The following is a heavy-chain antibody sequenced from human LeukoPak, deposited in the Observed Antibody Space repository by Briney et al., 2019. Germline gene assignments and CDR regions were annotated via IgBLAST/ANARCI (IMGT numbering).Heavy chain of an antibody. D-gene: IGHD2-2*01. CDR2: ISTDGRST. V-gene: IGHV3-74*01. CDR1: GFTLSNFW. J-gene: IGHJ5*02. Sequence: GGSLRLSCAASGFTLSNFWMHWARQVPGKGLVWVSRISTDGRSTSYADSVKGRFTIPRDNAKNTLYLQMNSLRVEDTAVYYCVRSYCGTTNCYGWFDPWGQGTLVTVSS. CDR3: VRSYCGTTNCYGWFDP.